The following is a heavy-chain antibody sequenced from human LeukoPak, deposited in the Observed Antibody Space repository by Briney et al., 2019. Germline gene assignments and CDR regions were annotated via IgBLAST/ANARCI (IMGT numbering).Heavy chain of an antibody. V-gene: IGHV4-59*01. CDR3: ARDTVYGQGYFDY. CDR2: IYYSGST. Sequence: PSETLSLTCTVSGGSISSYDWSWIRQPPGKGLEWIGYIYYSGSTNYNPSLKSRVTISVDTSKNQFSLKLSSVTAADTAVYYCARDTVYGQGYFDYWGQGTLVTVSS. J-gene: IGHJ4*02. D-gene: IGHD4-11*01. CDR1: GGSISSYD.